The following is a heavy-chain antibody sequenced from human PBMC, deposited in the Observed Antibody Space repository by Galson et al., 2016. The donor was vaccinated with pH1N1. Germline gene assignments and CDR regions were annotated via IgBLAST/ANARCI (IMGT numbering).Heavy chain of an antibody. Sequence: SVKVSCKASGYTFTSYGVSWVRQAPGQGLEWMGWISAYDGNTNYAQKLQGRVTMTTDTSTTTAYMELRSLRSDDTAIYYCAKDRITMIVGAGAFDIWGQGTTVIVSS. CDR1: GYTFTSYG. CDR3: AKDRITMIVGAGAFDI. D-gene: IGHD3-22*01. CDR2: ISAYDGNT. J-gene: IGHJ3*02. V-gene: IGHV1-18*04.